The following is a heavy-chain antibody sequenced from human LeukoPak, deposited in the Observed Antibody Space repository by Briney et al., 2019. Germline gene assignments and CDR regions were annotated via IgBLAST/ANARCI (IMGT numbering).Heavy chain of an antibody. CDR1: GGTFSSYA. CDR2: IIPIFGTA. J-gene: IGHJ4*02. Sequence: GASVKVSCKASGGTFSSYAISWVRQAPGQGLEWMGGIIPIFGTANYAQKFQGRVTITADESTSTAYMELSSLRSEDTAVYYCARDRHYYGSGSYDYWGQGTLVTVSS. CDR3: ARDRHYYGSGSYDY. D-gene: IGHD3-10*01. V-gene: IGHV1-69*13.